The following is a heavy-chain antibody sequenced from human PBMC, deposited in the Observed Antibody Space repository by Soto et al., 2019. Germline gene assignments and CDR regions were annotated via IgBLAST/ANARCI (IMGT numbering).Heavy chain of an antibody. D-gene: IGHD2-2*01. J-gene: IGHJ5*02. CDR2: ILYSGTT. Sequence: SETLSLTCAVSGGSISSGWWTWVRQPPGKGLEWIGEILYSGTTNYNSSLNSRVTISIDNSKKQFSLILSSVTAADTAVYYCSSRITDAPTWDQGTLVTVSS. CDR3: SSRITDAPT. V-gene: IGHV4-4*02. CDR1: GGSISSGW.